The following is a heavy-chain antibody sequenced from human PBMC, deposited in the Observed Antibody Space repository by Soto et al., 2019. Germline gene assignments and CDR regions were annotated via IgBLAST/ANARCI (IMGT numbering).Heavy chain of an antibody. CDR2: INWNGGST. J-gene: IGHJ5*02. CDR3: ARGMGVDCGNWFDP. Sequence: GGSQRLSCAASGFTFDDYGMSWVRQAPGKGLEWVSGINWNGGSTGYADSVKGRFTISRDNAKNSLYLQMNSLRAEDTALYYCARGMGVDCGNWFDPWGPGTLVTVPQ. V-gene: IGHV3-20*04. D-gene: IGHD2-21*01. CDR1: GFTFDDYG.